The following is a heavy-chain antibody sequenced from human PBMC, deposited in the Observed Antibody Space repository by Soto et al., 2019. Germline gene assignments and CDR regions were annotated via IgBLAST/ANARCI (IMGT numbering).Heavy chain of an antibody. CDR1: GFIFSNAW. CDR2: IKSKPNGGTI. Sequence: EAQLVESGGGLVKPGGSLRLSCAASGFIFSNAWMNWVRQAPGKGLEWVGRIKSKPNGGTIDYAAPMKGRFSISRDDSRNTLYLQMNSLKTEDTAVYYCTTDLPSALFDYWGQGTLVTVSS. V-gene: IGHV3-15*07. CDR3: TTDLPSALFDY. J-gene: IGHJ4*02.